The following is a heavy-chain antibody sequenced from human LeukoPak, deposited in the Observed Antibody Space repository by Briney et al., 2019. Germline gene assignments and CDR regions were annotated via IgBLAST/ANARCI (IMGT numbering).Heavy chain of an antibody. V-gene: IGHV1-2*02. CDR3: ARGGPYSSGYCFAI. J-gene: IGHJ3*02. Sequence: ASVKVSCKASGYTFTGYYMHWVRQAPGQGLEWMGWINPNSCGTNYAQKFQGRVTMTRDTSISTAYMELSRLRSDDTAVYYCARGGPYSSGYCFAIWGQGTMVTVS. D-gene: IGHD3-22*01. CDR2: INPNSCGT. CDR1: GYTFTGYY.